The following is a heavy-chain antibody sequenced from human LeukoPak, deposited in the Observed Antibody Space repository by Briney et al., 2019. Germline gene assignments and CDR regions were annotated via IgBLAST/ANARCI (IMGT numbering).Heavy chain of an antibody. CDR1: GFTLRFYW. J-gene: IGHJ5*02. CDR2: INTDGTTT. D-gene: IGHD5-24*01. V-gene: IGHV3-74*01. Sequence: GGSLRLSCAASGFTLRFYWMHGFRQAPGKGLLWCSRINTDGTTTNYADSVKGRFTISRDNAKNTLSLQMNSLRAADTAVYYCARTGSGAPATNLWGQGTLVTVSS. CDR3: ARTGSGAPATNL.